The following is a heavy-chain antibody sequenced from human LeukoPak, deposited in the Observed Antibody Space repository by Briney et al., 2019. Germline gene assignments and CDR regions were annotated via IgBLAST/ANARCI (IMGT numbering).Heavy chain of an antibody. V-gene: IGHV3-15*01. Sequence: GGSLRLSCRASGFIFSDAWMTWVRQAPGQGPEWVGRIKSKVNGEITDYASSVKGRFTISRDDSDNAIYLQMNNLRADDTAVYYCSKDLPHTRAWALKYWGQGALVTVSS. CDR3: SKDLPHTRAWALKY. CDR1: GFIFSDAW. CDR2: IKSKVNGEIT. D-gene: IGHD2-2*01. J-gene: IGHJ4*02.